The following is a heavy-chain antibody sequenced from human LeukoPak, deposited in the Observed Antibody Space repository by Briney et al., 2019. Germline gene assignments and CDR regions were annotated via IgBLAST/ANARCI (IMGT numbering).Heavy chain of an antibody. D-gene: IGHD3-16*02. V-gene: IGHV3-53*01. CDR1: GFTVISNL. Sequence: GGSLTLSCAASGFTVISNLMTWVRQSPGRGLEWLSSIYSGGATYYADSVKGRFAISRDHSNNSVSLQMTNLRVEDTAIYYCARGAYRISWPGIDYWGQGTLVTVSS. CDR2: IYSGGAT. CDR3: ARGAYRISWPGIDY. J-gene: IGHJ4*02.